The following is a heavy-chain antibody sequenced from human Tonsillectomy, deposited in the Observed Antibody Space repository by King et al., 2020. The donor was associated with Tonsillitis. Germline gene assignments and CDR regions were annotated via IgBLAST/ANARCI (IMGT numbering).Heavy chain of an antibody. V-gene: IGHV3-21*01. J-gene: IGHJ4*02. Sequence: VQLVESGGGLVKPGRSLRLYCAASGFTFSSYSMNWVRQAPGKGLEWVSSISSISSYIYYSDSVKGRFTISRDNAKNSLYLQMNSLRAEDTAVYYCAREWGLRYSPPDYWGQGTLVTVSA. CDR3: AREWGLRYSPPDY. CDR2: ISSISSYI. D-gene: IGHD5-12*01. CDR1: GFTFSSYS.